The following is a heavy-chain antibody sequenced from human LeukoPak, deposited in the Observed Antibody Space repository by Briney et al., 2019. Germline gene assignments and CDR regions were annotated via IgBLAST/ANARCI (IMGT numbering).Heavy chain of an antibody. CDR2: ISWNSGSI. D-gene: IGHD3-9*01. J-gene: IGHJ3*02. V-gene: IGHV3-9*01. Sequence: PGGSLRLSCAASGFTFDDYAMHWVRQAPGKGLEWVSGISWNSGSIGYADSVKGRFTISRDNAKNSLYLQMNSLRAEDTALYYCAKGGWYDILTGYYKHDAFDIWGQGTMVTVSS. CDR3: AKGGWYDILTGYYKHDAFDI. CDR1: GFTFDDYA.